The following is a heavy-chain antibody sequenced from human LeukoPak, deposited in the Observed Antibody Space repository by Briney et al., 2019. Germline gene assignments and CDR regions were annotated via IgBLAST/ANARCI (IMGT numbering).Heavy chain of an antibody. J-gene: IGHJ4*02. CDR3: ARGGWVGFPFDY. Sequence: PSETLSLTCTVSGGSISSSSYYWGWIRQPPGKGLEWIGSIYYSGSTYYNPSLKSRVTISVDTSKNQFSLKLSSVTAADTAVYYCARGGWVGFPFDYWGQGTLVTVSS. CDR1: GGSISSSSYY. D-gene: IGHD1-26*01. CDR2: IYYSGST. V-gene: IGHV4-39*01.